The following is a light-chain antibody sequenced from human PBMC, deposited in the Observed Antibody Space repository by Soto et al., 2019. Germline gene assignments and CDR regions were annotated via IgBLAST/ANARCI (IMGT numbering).Light chain of an antibody. J-gene: IGKJ5*01. Sequence: EIVMTQSPATLSVSPGERVTFSCRASQSVSTRLAWYQHKPGQAPRLLIYDASNRATGIPARFSGSGSGTDFTLTISSLEPEDFAVYYCQQRSNWITFGQGTRLEIK. CDR2: DAS. CDR3: QQRSNWIT. V-gene: IGKV3-11*01. CDR1: QSVSTR.